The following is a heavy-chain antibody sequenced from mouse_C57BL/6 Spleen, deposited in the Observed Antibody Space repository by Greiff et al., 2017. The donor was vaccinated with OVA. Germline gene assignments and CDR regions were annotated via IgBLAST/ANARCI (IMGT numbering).Heavy chain of an antibody. Sequence: EVQRVESGPELVKPGASVKISCKASGYSFTDYNMNWVKQSNGKSLEWIGVINPNYGTTSYNQKFKGKATLTVDQSSSTAYMQLNSLTSEDSAVYYCATYDYGSSYVYYYAMDYWGQGTSVTVSS. CDR1: GYSFTDYN. CDR3: ATYDYGSSYVYYYAMDY. CDR2: INPNYGTT. V-gene: IGHV1-39*01. D-gene: IGHD1-1*01. J-gene: IGHJ4*01.